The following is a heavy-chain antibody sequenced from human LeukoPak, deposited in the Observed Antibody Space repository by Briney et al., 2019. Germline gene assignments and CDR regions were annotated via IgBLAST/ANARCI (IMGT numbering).Heavy chain of an antibody. CDR2: INPNSGGT. V-gene: IGHV1-2*02. CDR3: ARDLRVVGATTATDAFDI. Sequence: ASVKVSCKASGYTFTGYYMHWVRQAPGQGLEWMGWINPNSGGTNYAQKFQGRVTMTRDTSISTAYMELSRLRSDDTAVYYCARDLRVVGATTATDAFDIWGQGTMVTVSS. J-gene: IGHJ3*02. D-gene: IGHD1-26*01. CDR1: GYTFTGYY.